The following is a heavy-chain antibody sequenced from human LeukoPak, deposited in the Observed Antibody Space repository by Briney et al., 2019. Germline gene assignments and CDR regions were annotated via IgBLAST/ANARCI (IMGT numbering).Heavy chain of an antibody. J-gene: IGHJ4*02. D-gene: IGHD3-22*01. CDR3: ARSYDSSDYPFDY. V-gene: IGHV3-30-3*01. CDR1: GITFSTYA. CDR2: ISYDGSKK. Sequence: GGSLRLSCAVSGITFSTYAMHWVRQAPGRGLEWVAVISYDGSKKYYEDSVKGRFTISRDNSKNTVYLQMNSLRAEDTAVYYCARSYDSSDYPFDYWGQGTLVTVSS.